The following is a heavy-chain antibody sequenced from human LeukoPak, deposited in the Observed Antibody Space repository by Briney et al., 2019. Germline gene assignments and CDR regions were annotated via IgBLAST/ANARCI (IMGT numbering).Heavy chain of an antibody. Sequence: GRSLRLSCTASGFTFGDYAMSWVRQAPGKGLEWVGFIRSKAYGGTTEYAASVKGRFTISRDDSKSIAYLQMNSLRAEDTAVYYCAREHWAAPDHWGQGTLVTVSP. J-gene: IGHJ4*02. CDR2: IRSKAYGGTT. CDR1: GFTFGDYA. CDR3: AREHWAAPDH. D-gene: IGHD3-16*01. V-gene: IGHV3-49*04.